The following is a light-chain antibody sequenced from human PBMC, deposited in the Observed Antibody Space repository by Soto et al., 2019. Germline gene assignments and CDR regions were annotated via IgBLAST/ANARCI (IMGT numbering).Light chain of an antibody. CDR1: QSVSSN. CDR2: GAS. CDR3: QHYHNWPPFT. V-gene: IGKV3-15*01. Sequence: MTQSPSSVSASGGDRATLSCXASQSVSSNLAWYQQKPGQAPRLLIYGASTRATGIPARFSGSGSGTEFTLTISSLQSEDFAIYYCQHYHNWPPFTFGPGTKVDIK. J-gene: IGKJ3*01.